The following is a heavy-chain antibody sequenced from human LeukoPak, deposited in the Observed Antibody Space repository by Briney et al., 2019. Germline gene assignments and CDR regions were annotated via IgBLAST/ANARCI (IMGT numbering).Heavy chain of an antibody. CDR3: ARDLGGYSYSDY. Sequence: PGGSLRLSCAASGFTFSSYAMSWVRQAPGKGLEWAAIMSSDGGNEYYADSVKGRFTISRDNSKNTLYLLMNSLRAEDTAVYYCARDLGGYSYSDYWGQGTLVTVSS. CDR1: GFTFSSYA. D-gene: IGHD5-18*01. CDR2: MSSDGGNE. J-gene: IGHJ4*02. V-gene: IGHV3-30*01.